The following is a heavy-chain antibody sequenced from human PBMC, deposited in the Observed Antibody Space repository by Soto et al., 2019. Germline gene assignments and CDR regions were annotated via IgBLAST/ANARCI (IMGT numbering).Heavy chain of an antibody. V-gene: IGHV3-23*01. CDR2: ISGSGGST. CDR3: AKLGGWLSVSDAFDI. CDR1: GFTFSSYA. J-gene: IGHJ3*02. D-gene: IGHD3-9*01. Sequence: EVQLLESGGGLVQPGGSLRLSCAASGFTFSSYAMSWVRQAPGKGLEWVSAISGSGGSTYYADSVKGRFTISRDNSKNTLYLQMNSLRVEDTDVYYCAKLGGWLSVSDAFDIWGQGTMVTVSS.